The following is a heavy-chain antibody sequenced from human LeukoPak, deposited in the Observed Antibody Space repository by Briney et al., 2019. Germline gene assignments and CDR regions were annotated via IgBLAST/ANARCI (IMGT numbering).Heavy chain of an antibody. CDR1: GGSFSGYY. CDR3: ARRQLWSIAANSFDY. CDR2: INHSGST. V-gene: IGHV4-34*01. J-gene: IGHJ4*02. Sequence: PSETLSLTCAVYGGSFSGYYWSWIRQPPGKGLEWIGEINHSGSTNYNPSLKSRVTISVDTSKNQFSLKLSSVTAADTAVYYCARRQLWSIAANSFDYWGQGTLVTVSS. D-gene: IGHD5-18*01.